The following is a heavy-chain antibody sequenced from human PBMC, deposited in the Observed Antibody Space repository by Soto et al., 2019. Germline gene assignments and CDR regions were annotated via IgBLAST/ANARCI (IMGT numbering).Heavy chain of an antibody. CDR1: GFTFSSYG. J-gene: IGHJ6*02. D-gene: IGHD3-3*01. V-gene: IGHV3-30*18. CDR2: ISYDGSNK. Sequence: PGGSLRLSCAASGFTFSSYGMHWVRQAPGKGLEWVAVISYDGSNKYYADSVKGRFTISRDNSKNTLYLQMNSLGAEDTAVYYCAKLSITIFGVVIDYYYYYGMDVWGQGTTVTVSS. CDR3: AKLSITIFGVVIDYYYYYGMDV.